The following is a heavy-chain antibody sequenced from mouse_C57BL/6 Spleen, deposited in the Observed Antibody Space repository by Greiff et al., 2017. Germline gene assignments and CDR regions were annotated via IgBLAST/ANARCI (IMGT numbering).Heavy chain of an antibody. Sequence: QVQLQQPGAELVMPGASVKLSCKASGYTFTSYWMHWVKQRPGQGLEWIGEIDPSDSYTNYNQKFKGKSTLTVDKSSSTAYMQLSSLPSEDSAVYYCARREANWDLMDYWGQGTSVTVSS. D-gene: IGHD4-1*01. CDR2: IDPSDSYT. CDR1: GYTFTSYW. CDR3: ARREANWDLMDY. V-gene: IGHV1-69*01. J-gene: IGHJ4*01.